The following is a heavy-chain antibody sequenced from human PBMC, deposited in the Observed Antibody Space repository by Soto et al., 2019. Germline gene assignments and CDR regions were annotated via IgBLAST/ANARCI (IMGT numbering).Heavy chain of an antibody. V-gene: IGHV1-46*01. CDR3: ARDYCSSTSCYNGYYGMDV. J-gene: IGHJ6*02. Sequence: ASVKVSCKESGYTFTSYYMHWARQAPGQGLEWMGIINPSGGSTSYAQKFQGRVTMTRDTSTSTVYMELSSLRSEDTAVYYCARDYCSSTSCYNGYYGMDVWGQGTTVTVSS. CDR1: GYTFTSYY. CDR2: INPSGGST. D-gene: IGHD2-2*02.